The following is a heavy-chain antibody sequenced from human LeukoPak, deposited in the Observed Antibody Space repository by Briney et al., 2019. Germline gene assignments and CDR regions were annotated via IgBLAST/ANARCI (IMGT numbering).Heavy chain of an antibody. V-gene: IGHV1-46*03. CDR2: INPSGGST. CDR3: ARDAPFKYYSSTSCSGFDY. J-gene: IGHJ4*02. Sequence: ASVKVSCKASGYTFTSYYMHWVRQAPGQGLEWMGIINPSGGSTSYAQKFQGRVTMTRDTSTSTVYMELSSLRSEDTAVYYCARDAPFKYYSSTSCSGFDYWGQGTLVTVSS. CDR1: GYTFTSYY. D-gene: IGHD2-2*01.